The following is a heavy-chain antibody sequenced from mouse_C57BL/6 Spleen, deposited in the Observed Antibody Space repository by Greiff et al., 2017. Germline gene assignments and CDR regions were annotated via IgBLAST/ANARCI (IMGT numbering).Heavy chain of an antibody. Sequence: HLVASGGGLVPPGGSLRLSCAASAFTFGDYYMYCDRQTPEKKLECVAYISNGGGSTYYPDTVQGRFTISRDNAKNTLYLQMSRLKSEDTAMYYCARQGEAHYHFFDDGGRGRTLTRS. J-gene: IGHJ2*01. CDR2: ISNGGGST. CDR3: ARQGEAHYHFFDD. CDR1: AFTFGDYY. D-gene: IGHD1-2*01. V-gene: IGHV5-12*01.